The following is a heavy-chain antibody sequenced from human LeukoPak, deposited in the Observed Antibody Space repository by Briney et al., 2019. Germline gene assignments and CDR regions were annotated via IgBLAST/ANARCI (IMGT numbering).Heavy chain of an antibody. J-gene: IGHJ4*02. Sequence: SETLSLTCTVSGGSISSSSYYWGWIRQPPGKGLEWIGSIYYSGSTYYNPSLKSRVTISVDTSKNQFSLKLSSVTAADTAVYYCARRPTYYYDSSGYRVFDYWGQGTLVTVSS. CDR3: ARRPTYYYDSSGYRVFDY. CDR2: IYYSGST. D-gene: IGHD3-22*01. CDR1: GGSISSSSYY. V-gene: IGHV4-39*07.